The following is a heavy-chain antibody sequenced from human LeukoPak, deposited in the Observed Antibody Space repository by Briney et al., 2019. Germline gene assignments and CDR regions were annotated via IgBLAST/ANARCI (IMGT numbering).Heavy chain of an antibody. D-gene: IGHD4-17*01. CDR2: ISSSVSYI. J-gene: IGHJ4*02. CDR1: GFTFSTYS. V-gene: IGHV3-21*01. CDR3: ARGAYGDYSFDS. Sequence: PGGSLRLSCAASGFTFSTYSMKWVRQAPGKGREWVSCISSSVSYIYYADSVRGRFTLSRTNANYSLCLQMTSLRAEDTAVYCCARGAYGDYSFDSWGQGTLVTVSS.